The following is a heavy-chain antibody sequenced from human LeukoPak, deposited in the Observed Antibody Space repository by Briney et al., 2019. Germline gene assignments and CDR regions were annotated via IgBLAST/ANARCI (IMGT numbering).Heavy chain of an antibody. J-gene: IGHJ4*02. Sequence: GGSLRLSCAASGFTFSSYTMSWVRQAPGKGLEWVSAISDSGASTYYADSVKGRFTISRDNSKNTLFLQMNSLRAEDTAVYYCAKGVRLWFAFYFDYWGQGTLVTVSS. CDR3: AKGVRLWFAFYFDY. CDR1: GFTFSSYT. D-gene: IGHD3-10*01. V-gene: IGHV3-23*01. CDR2: ISDSGAST.